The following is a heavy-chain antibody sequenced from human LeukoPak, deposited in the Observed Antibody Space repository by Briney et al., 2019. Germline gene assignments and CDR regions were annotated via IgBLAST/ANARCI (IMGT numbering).Heavy chain of an antibody. J-gene: IGHJ4*02. CDR3: ALTNYDILTGYFSPFDY. V-gene: IGHV2-5*01. CDR2: IYWNDDK. Sequence: SGPTLVKPTQTLTPTCTFSGFSLSTSGVGVGWIRQPPGKALEWLALIYWNDDKRYSPSLKSRLTIAKDTSKNQVVLTMTNMDPVDTATYYCALTNYDILTGYFSPFDYWGQGTLVTVSS. D-gene: IGHD3-9*01. CDR1: GFSLSTSGVG.